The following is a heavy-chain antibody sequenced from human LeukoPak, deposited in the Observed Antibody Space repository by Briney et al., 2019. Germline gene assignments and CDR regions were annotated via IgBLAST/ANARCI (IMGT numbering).Heavy chain of an antibody. CDR2: IIPIFGTA. J-gene: IGHJ5*02. CDR3: ARGRPFIALAAPFNWFDP. D-gene: IGHD6-19*01. CDR1: GGTFSSYA. V-gene: IGHV1-69*06. Sequence: SVKVSCKASGGTFSSYAISWVRQAPGQGLERMGGIIPIFGTANYAQKFQGRVTITADKSTSTAYMELSSLRSEDTAVYYCARGRPFIALAAPFNWFDPWGQGTLVTVSS.